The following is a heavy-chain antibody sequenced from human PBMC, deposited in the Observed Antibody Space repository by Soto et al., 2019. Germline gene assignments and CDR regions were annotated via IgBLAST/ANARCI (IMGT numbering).Heavy chain of an antibody. J-gene: IGHJ4*02. V-gene: IGHV4-31*03. CDR1: GGSISNGYYY. CDR2: IYHSGRT. Sequence: PSETLSLTCTVPGGSISNGYYYWSWVRQNPGKGLEWIGHIYHSGRTYYNPSLKSRVTISVDTSKNQFSLNLSSVTAADTAVYYCARWVEVSLDYFDSWGQGTPVTVSS. D-gene: IGHD2-15*01. CDR3: ARWVEVSLDYFDS.